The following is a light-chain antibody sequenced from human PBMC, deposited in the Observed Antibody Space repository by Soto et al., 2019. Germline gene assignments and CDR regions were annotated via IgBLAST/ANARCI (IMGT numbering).Light chain of an antibody. CDR1: SSDFGSYNL. J-gene: IGLJ2*01. Sequence: QSALTQPASVSGSPGQSITISCTGTSSDFGSYNLVSWYQQHPGKAPKFMIFEGSKRPPGVSNRFSGSKSGNTASLTISGLQAEDEADYYCCSYAGTTSVVFGGGTKLTVL. CDR2: EGS. CDR3: CSYAGTTSVV. V-gene: IGLV2-23*01.